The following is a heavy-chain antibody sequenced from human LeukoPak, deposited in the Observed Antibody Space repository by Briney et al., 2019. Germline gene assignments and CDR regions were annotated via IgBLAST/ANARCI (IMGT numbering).Heavy chain of an antibody. CDR2: IKNDGNKK. Sequence: GGSLRLSCAASGFIFSNYWMSWVRQAPGKGLEWVANIKNDGNKKYYVDSVKGRFTISRDNAKNTLYLQMNSLRAEDTAVYYCSNYGVFDYWGQGTLVTVSS. CDR1: GFIFSNYW. D-gene: IGHD4/OR15-4a*01. CDR3: SNYGVFDY. V-gene: IGHV3-7*01. J-gene: IGHJ4*02.